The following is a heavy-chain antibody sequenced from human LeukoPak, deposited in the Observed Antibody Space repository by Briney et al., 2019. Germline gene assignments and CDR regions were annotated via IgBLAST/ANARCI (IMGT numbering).Heavy chain of an antibody. Sequence: GESLKISCKGSGYSFTNHWIGWVRQMPGKGLEWMGIIYPGDSDTRYSPSFQGQVTISVDKSISTAYLQWGSLKASDTAMYYCARDYRYYYDSGNLDYFDYWGQGTLVTVSS. J-gene: IGHJ4*02. CDR2: IYPGDSDT. D-gene: IGHD3-10*01. V-gene: IGHV5-51*01. CDR3: ARDYRYYYDSGNLDYFDY. CDR1: GYSFTNHW.